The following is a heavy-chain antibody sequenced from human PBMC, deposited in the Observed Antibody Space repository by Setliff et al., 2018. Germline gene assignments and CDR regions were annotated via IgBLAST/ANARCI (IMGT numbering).Heavy chain of an antibody. V-gene: IGHV4-61*02. CDR3: ARDRGSSWYGNYYYYYGMDV. CDR2: IYTSGST. CDR1: GGSISSGSYY. Sequence: TLSLTCTVSGGSISSGSYYWSWIRQPAGKGLEWIGRIYTSGSTNYNPSLKSRVTISVDTPKNQFSLKLSSVTAADTAVYYCARDRGSSWYGNYYYYYGMDVWGQGTTVTVSS. J-gene: IGHJ6*02. D-gene: IGHD6-13*01.